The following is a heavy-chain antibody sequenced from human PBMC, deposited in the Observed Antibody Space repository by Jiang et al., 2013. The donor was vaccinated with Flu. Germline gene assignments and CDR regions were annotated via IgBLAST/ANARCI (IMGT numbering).Heavy chain of an antibody. V-gene: IGHV4-31*02. CDR3: ARSDGSDQVFDY. J-gene: IGHJ4*02. CDR2: IDYSGSS. D-gene: IGHD3-10*01. Sequence: GKGLEWIGYIDYSGSSYYNPSLKSRVTISVDTSKNQFSLKLSSVTAADTAVYYCARSDGSDQVFDYWGQGTLVTVSS.